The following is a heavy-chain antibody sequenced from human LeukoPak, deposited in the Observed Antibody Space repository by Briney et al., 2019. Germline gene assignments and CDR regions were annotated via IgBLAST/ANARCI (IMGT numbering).Heavy chain of an antibody. CDR2: INSDGSST. J-gene: IGHJ4*02. D-gene: IGHD2-15*01. V-gene: IGHV3-74*01. Sequence: GGSLRLSCAASGFTFSSYWMHWVRQAPGKGLVCVSRINSDGSSTSYADSVKGRFTISRDNAKNTLYLQMNSLRAEDTAVYYCARDLKGRVTRNSNYFDYWGQGTLVTVSS. CDR3: ARDLKGRVTRNSNYFDY. CDR1: GFTFSSYW.